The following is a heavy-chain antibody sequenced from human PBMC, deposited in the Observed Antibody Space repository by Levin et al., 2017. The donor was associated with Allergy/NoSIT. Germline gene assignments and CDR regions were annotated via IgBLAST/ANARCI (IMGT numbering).Heavy chain of an antibody. Sequence: SQTLSLTCTVSGGSIGSNDNYWGWVRQPPGKGLEWIGSIYYSGSAYYTPSLKSRVTISVDTSKNQFSLKLSSVTAADTAVYYCARRQADSSGYYYVDSWGQGTLVTVSS. D-gene: IGHD3-22*01. CDR1: GGSIGSNDNY. CDR3: ARRQADSSGYYYVDS. V-gene: IGHV4-39*01. CDR2: IYYSGSA. J-gene: IGHJ4*02.